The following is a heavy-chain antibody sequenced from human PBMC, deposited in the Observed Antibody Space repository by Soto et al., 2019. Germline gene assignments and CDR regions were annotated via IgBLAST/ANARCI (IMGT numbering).Heavy chain of an antibody. D-gene: IGHD6-19*01. J-gene: IGHJ3*02. CDR1: GGSFSGYY. CDR3: ASSREQWLVGAFDI. V-gene: IGHV4-34*01. Sequence: QVQVQQWGAGLLKSSETLSLTCAVYGGSFSGYYWSWIRQSPGKGLEWIGEVNPTGSTKYNPSLKIRVASSVDTSENEFTLNLNSVTAADTALYYCASSREQWLVGAFDIWFPGTMGTVSS. CDR2: VNPTGST.